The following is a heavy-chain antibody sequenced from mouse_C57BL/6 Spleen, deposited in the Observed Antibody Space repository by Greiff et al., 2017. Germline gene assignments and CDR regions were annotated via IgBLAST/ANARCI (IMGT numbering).Heavy chain of an antibody. V-gene: IGHV3-6*01. J-gene: IGHJ1*03. Sequence: ESGPGLVKPSQSLSLTCSVTGYSITSGYYWNWIRQFPGNKLEWMGYISYDGSNNYNPSLKNRISITRDTSKNQFFLKLNSVTTEDTATYYCARAGRDGNYWYFDVWGTGTTVTVSS. CDR3: ARAGRDGNYWYFDV. CDR1: GYSITSGYY. CDR2: ISYDGSN. D-gene: IGHD2-1*01.